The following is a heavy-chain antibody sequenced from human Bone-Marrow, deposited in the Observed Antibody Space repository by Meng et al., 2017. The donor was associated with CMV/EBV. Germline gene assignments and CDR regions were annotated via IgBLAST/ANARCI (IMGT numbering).Heavy chain of an antibody. D-gene: IGHD3-10*01. CDR2: INHRRNT. CDR1: GGSFSGYY. CDR3: AGDPGWQPGGY. V-gene: IGHV4-34*01. Sequence: SETLSLTCAVYGGSFSGYYWSWIRQAPGKGLEWIGEINHRRNTNYNPYLKGRVTITVDTSKNQFSLILNSVTAADTALYYCAGDPGWQPGGYWGQGNLVTVSS. J-gene: IGHJ4*02.